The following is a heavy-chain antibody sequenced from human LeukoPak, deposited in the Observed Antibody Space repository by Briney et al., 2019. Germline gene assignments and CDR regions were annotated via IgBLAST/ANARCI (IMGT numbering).Heavy chain of an antibody. D-gene: IGHD5-24*01. J-gene: IGHJ3*02. CDR1: GYSFTGYW. V-gene: IGHV5-51*01. Sequence: GESLKISCKGSGYSFTGYWIGWVRQMPGKGLEWMGIIYPGDSDTTYSPSFQGQVTISADKSISTAYLQWSSVKASDTAMYYCARRGCGGDGYCDAFDIWGQGTMVTVSS. CDR3: ARRGCGGDGYCDAFDI. CDR2: IYPGDSDT.